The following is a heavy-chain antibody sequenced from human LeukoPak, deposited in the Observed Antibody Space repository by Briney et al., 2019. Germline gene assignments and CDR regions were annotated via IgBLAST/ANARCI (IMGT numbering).Heavy chain of an antibody. V-gene: IGHV2-70*11. CDR2: IDWDDDK. CDR3: ARNIGVTYGGVIVYDY. D-gene: IGHD3-16*02. CDR1: GFSLSTSGMS. J-gene: IGHJ4*02. Sequence: VSGPALVKPTQTVTLTCTFSGFSLSTSGMSVSWIRQSPGKALVWLARIDWDDDKYYTTSLKTRLSISKDTSKNQVVLTMTNMDPVDTATYYCARNIGVTYGGVIVYDYWGPGTLVIVSS.